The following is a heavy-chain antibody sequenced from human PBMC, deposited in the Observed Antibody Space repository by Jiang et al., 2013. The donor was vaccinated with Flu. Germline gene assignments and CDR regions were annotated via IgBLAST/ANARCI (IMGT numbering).Heavy chain of an antibody. D-gene: IGHD2-2*01. J-gene: IGHJ6*02. CDR3: ARLGPPKYCSSTSCHDEHYYYGMDV. Sequence: LTCTVSGGSSVVTTGAGSGSPGKGLEWIGYIYYSGSTNYNPSLKSRVTISVDTSKNQFSLKLSSVTAADTAVYYCARLGPPKYCSSTSCHDEHYYYGMDVWGQGTTVTVSS. CDR2: IYYSGST. CDR1: GGSSVVTT. V-gene: IGHV4-59*01.